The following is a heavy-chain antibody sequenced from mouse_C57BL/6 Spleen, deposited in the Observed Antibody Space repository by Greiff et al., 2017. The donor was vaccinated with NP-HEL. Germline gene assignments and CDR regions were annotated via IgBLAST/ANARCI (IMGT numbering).Heavy chain of an antibody. J-gene: IGHJ4*01. D-gene: IGHD1-1*02. Sequence: QVQLQQPGAELVRPGSSVKLSCKASGYTFTSYWMHWVKQRPIQGLEWIGNIDPSDSETHYNQKFKDKATLTVDKSSSTAYLQLSSLTSEDSAVYYCASGGYGQYAMDYWGQGTSVTVSS. CDR2: IDPSDSET. V-gene: IGHV1-52*01. CDR3: ASGGYGQYAMDY. CDR1: GYTFTSYW.